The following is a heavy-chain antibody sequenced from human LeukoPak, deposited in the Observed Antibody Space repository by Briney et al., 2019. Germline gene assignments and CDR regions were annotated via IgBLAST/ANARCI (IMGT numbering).Heavy chain of an antibody. CDR2: ISGSGGSI. D-gene: IGHD3-16*01. J-gene: IGHJ4*02. CDR1: GFIFRSYE. Sequence: GGSLRLSCAASGFIFRSYEMKWVRQAPGKGLEWISYISGSGGSIFYADSVKGRFTISRDNAKNSLDLQMNNLRVEDTAVYYCARLGSLPYFDSWGQGALVTVSS. CDR3: ARLGSLPYFDS. V-gene: IGHV3-48*03.